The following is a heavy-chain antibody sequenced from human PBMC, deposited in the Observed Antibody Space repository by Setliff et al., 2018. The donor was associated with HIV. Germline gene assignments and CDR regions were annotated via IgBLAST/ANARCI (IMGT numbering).Heavy chain of an antibody. J-gene: IGHJ4*02. D-gene: IGHD3-22*01. CDR3: AKDISGYSY. V-gene: IGHV3-30*01. Sequence: LRLSCAASGFTFSSYAMHWVRQAPGKGLEWVAVISYDGSNKYYADSVKGRFTISRDNSKNTLYLEMNNLRTEDTAVYYCAKDISGYSYWGQGTPVTVSS. CDR2: ISYDGSNK. CDR1: GFTFSSYA.